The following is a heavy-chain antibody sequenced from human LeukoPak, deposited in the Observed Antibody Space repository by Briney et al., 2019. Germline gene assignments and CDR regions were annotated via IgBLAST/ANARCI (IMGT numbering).Heavy chain of an antibody. J-gene: IGHJ3*02. V-gene: IGHV4-31*03. CDR2: IYHSGST. Sequence: SETLSLTCTVSGGPASSHHYYWSWIRQHPGRGLEFIGYIYHSGSTYYNPSLQGRVTISVDTSNKQFSLNLSSVTAADTAVYYCARVRLITMTTGDAFDIWGQGSLVTVSS. CDR3: ARVRLITMTTGDAFDI. CDR1: GGPASSHHYY. D-gene: IGHD4-17*01.